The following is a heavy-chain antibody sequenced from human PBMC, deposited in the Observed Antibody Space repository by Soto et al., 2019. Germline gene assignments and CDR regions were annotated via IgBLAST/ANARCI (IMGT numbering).Heavy chain of an antibody. D-gene: IGHD2-2*01. CDR3: AGDRSMVVVVPGY. Sequence: QVHLVESGGGVVQPGRSLRLSCAASGFTFSSYAMHWVRQAPGKGLEWVAHISHDGSNNYYADSVKGRFTISRDNSKNMVYLQMNSLRVDDTAVYYCAGDRSMVVVVPGYWGQGTLVTVSS. CDR2: ISHDGSNN. V-gene: IGHV3-30-3*01. J-gene: IGHJ4*02. CDR1: GFTFSSYA.